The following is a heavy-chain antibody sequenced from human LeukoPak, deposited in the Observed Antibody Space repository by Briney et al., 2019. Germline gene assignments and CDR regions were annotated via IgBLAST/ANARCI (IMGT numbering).Heavy chain of an antibody. D-gene: IGHD4-17*01. Sequence: ASVKVSSKASGYTFTDYYMHWVRQAPGQGLEWMGWINPNSANTNYAQKFQGRVTMTRDTSISTAYMELSRLRSDDTAVYYCARDLYGDSSLDYWGQGTLVTVSS. J-gene: IGHJ4*02. CDR1: GYTFTDYY. CDR3: ARDLYGDSSLDY. V-gene: IGHV1-2*02. CDR2: INPNSANT.